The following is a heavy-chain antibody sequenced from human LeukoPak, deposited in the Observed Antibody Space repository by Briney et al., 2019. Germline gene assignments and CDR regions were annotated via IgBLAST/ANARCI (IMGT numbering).Heavy chain of an antibody. V-gene: IGHV4-59*01. CDR2: IYYSGST. Sequence: PSEILSLTCTVSGGSISSYFWSWIRQPPGKGLEWIGYIYYSGSTNYNPSLKSRVTISVDTSKNQFSLKLSSVTAADTAVYYCARGGSYLDYWGQGTLVTVSS. CDR3: ARGGSYLDY. D-gene: IGHD1-26*01. J-gene: IGHJ4*02. CDR1: GGSISSYF.